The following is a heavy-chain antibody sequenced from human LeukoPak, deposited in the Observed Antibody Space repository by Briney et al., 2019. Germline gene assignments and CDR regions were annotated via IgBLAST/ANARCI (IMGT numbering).Heavy chain of an antibody. CDR1: GFTFSGYA. J-gene: IGHJ4*02. Sequence: GGSLRLSCAVSGFTFSGYAMSWVRQAPGKGRKWLSTITGCDENTYYADSVEGRFTISRNNSKNTMHLQMTTLRAEDTAVYYCAKVLSGSQDYWGQGTLVTVFS. V-gene: IGHV3-23*01. CDR3: AKVLSGSQDY. CDR2: ITGCDENT. D-gene: IGHD1-26*01.